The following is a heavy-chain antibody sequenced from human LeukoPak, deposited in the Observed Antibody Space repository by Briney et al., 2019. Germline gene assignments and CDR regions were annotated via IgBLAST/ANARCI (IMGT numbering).Heavy chain of an antibody. Sequence: PGGSVRLFCAASGFSFSSYLMKWVRQAPGKGLEWVANIKRDGSEKNYLDSVKGRFTISRDNAKNSLYLQMNSLRVEDTAVYYCAWSDNAAHDCWGQGTLVTVSS. CDR3: AWSDNAAHDC. V-gene: IGHV3-7*01. D-gene: IGHD2-2*01. CDR1: GFSFSSYL. J-gene: IGHJ4*02. CDR2: IKRDGSEK.